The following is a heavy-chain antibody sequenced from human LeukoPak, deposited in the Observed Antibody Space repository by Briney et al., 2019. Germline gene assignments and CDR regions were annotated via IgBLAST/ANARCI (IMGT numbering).Heavy chain of an antibody. D-gene: IGHD6-19*01. V-gene: IGHV3-9*01. Sequence: PGGSLRLSCAASGFTFDDYAMHWVRQAPGKGLEWVSGISWNSGSIGYADSVKGRFTIPRDNAKNSLYLQMNSLRAEDTALYYCAKEGIAVAGGYYNYFDYWGQGTLVTVSS. CDR2: ISWNSGSI. CDR3: AKEGIAVAGGYYNYFDY. CDR1: GFTFDDYA. J-gene: IGHJ4*02.